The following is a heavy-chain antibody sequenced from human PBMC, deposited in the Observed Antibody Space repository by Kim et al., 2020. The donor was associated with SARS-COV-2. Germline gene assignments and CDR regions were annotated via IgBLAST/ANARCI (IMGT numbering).Heavy chain of an antibody. CDR2: IDYSGSN. CDR3: ARGAPIIVD. V-gene: IGHV4-59*01. D-gene: IGHD3-22*01. CDR1: GGSIGSSY. J-gene: IGHJ4*02. Sequence: SETLSLTFTVSGGSIGSSYWSWIRQPPGKGLEYIGDIDYSGSNDYNPSLKSRVTLSVDTSKNQLSLRLTSVTPADTAIYYCARGAPIIVDWGQGTLVTVSS.